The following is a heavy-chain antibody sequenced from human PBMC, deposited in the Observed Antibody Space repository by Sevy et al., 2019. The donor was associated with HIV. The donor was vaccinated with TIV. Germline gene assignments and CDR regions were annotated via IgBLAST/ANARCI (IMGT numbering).Heavy chain of an antibody. CDR2: INHTGST. V-gene: IGHV4-34*01. CDR3: ATARYYYDSSGYYDIYYYYGMDV. CDR1: GGSFSGYY. Sequence: SETLSLTCAVYGGSFSGYYWSWIRQPPGKGLEWIGEINHTGSTNYNPSLKSRVTISVDTSKNQFSLKLSSVTAADTAEYYCATARYYYDSSGYYDIYYYYGMDVWGQGTTVTVSS. J-gene: IGHJ6*02. D-gene: IGHD3-22*01.